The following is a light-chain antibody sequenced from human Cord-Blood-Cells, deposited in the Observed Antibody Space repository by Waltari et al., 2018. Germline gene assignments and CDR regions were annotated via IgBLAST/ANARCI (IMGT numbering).Light chain of an antibody. J-gene: IGLJ1*01. CDR3: QSYDSSLSGYNYV. Sequence: QSVLTQPPSVSGAPGQRVTISCTGSSSNIGAGYDVHWYQQLPGTAPKLLIYGNSNRPSGVPDRVSGSKSGPSASLAITGLQAEDEADYYCQSYDSSLSGYNYVFGTGTKVTVL. V-gene: IGLV1-40*01. CDR2: GNS. CDR1: SSNIGAGYD.